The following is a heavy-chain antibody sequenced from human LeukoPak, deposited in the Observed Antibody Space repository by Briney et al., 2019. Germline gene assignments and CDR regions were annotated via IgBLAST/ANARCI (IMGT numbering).Heavy chain of an antibody. CDR2: ISAYNGNT. V-gene: IGHV1-18*01. D-gene: IGHD3-10*01. J-gene: IGHJ4*02. CDR1: GYTFTSYG. Sequence: ASVKVSCKASGYTFTSYGISWVRQAPGQGLEWMGWISAYNGNTNYAQKLQGRVTMTTDTSTSTAYMELRSLRPDDTAVYYCARVARFGELLDLDYWGQGTLVTVSS. CDR3: ARVARFGELLDLDY.